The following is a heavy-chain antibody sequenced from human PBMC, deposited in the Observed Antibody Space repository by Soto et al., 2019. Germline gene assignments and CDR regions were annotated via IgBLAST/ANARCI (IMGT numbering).Heavy chain of an antibody. CDR3: ARSAGTRGYYYYYYGMDV. CDR2: IYSGGST. Sequence: EVQLVESGGGLIQPGGSLRLSCAASGFTVSSHYMSWVRQAPGKGLEWVSVIYSGGSTYYADSVKGRFTISRDNSKNTLYLQMNSLRAEDTAVYYCARSAGTRGYYYYYYGMDVWGQGTTVTVSS. V-gene: IGHV3-53*01. D-gene: IGHD6-13*01. J-gene: IGHJ6*02. CDR1: GFTVSSHY.